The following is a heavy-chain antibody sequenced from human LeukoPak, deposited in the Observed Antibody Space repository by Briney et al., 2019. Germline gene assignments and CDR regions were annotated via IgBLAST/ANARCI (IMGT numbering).Heavy chain of an antibody. CDR3: ARGRGWGTFDI. CDR2: IGTAGDT. CDR1: GLTFSSYD. Sequence: GGSLRLSCAASGLTFSSYDMHGVRQGTGKGLEWVSAIGTAGDTYYPGSVKGRFTTSRENAKNSLYLQMNSLRVGDTAVYYCARGRGWGTFDIWGQGTMVTVSS. D-gene: IGHD3-10*01. V-gene: IGHV3-13*01. J-gene: IGHJ3*02.